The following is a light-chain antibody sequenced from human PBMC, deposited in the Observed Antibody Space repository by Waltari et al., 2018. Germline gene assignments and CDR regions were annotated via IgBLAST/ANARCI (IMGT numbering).Light chain of an antibody. CDR3: QQYNSLWT. CDR1: QTISNW. J-gene: IGKJ1*01. Sequence: DIQMTQSPSTLSASVGDRVPITCRASQTISNWLAWYQQKPGKAPKLLIYKAASLESGVPSRFSGSGSGTEFTLTISSLQPDDFATYYCQQYNSLWTFGQGTKVEIK. V-gene: IGKV1-5*03. CDR2: KAA.